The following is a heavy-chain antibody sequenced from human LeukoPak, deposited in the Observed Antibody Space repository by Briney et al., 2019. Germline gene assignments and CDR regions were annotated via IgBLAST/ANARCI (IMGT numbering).Heavy chain of an antibody. D-gene: IGHD2-15*01. V-gene: IGHV3-74*01. CDR3: ARDCGGSCSDYYYYYGMDV. Sequence: GGSLRLSCAASGFTFSSYWMRWVRQAPGKGLVWVSRINSDGSSTSYADSVKGRFTISRDNAKNTLYLQMNSLRAEDTAVYYCARDCGGSCSDYYYYYGMDVWGQGTTVTVSS. CDR1: GFTFSSYW. J-gene: IGHJ6*02. CDR2: INSDGSST.